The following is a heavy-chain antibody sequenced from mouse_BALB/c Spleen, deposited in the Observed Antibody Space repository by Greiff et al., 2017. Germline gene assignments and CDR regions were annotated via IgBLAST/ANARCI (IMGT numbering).Heavy chain of an antibody. Sequence: VQLKESGAELVKPGASVKLSCTASGFNIKDTYMHWVKQRPEQGLEWIGRIDPANGNTKYDPKFQGKATITADTSSNTAYLQLSSLTSEDTAVYYCARKNGSSLYAMDYWGQGTSVTVSS. CDR3: ARKNGSSLYAMDY. J-gene: IGHJ4*01. V-gene: IGHV14-3*02. D-gene: IGHD1-1*01. CDR2: IDPANGNT. CDR1: GFNIKDTY.